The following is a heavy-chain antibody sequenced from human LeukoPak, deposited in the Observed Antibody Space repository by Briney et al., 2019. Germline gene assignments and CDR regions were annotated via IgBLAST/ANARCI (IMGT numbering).Heavy chain of an antibody. D-gene: IGHD3-22*01. CDR2: ISSSSSTI. CDR3: APPYAPDSGYYGA. Sequence: GGSLRLSCAASGFTFSSYWMSWVRQAPGKGLEWVSYISSSSSTIYYADSVKGRFTISRDNAKNSLYLQMNSLRAEDTAVYYCAPPYAPDSGYYGAWGQGTLVTVSS. CDR1: GFTFSSYW. V-gene: IGHV3-48*01. J-gene: IGHJ5*02.